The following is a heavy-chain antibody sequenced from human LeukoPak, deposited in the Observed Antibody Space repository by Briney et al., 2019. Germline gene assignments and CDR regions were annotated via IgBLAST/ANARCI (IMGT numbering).Heavy chain of an antibody. V-gene: IGHV3-23*01. J-gene: IGHJ5*02. CDR3: AKDPTTGTTPNWFDP. CDR1: GFTFSSYA. CDR2: ISGSGGST. Sequence: GGSLRLSCAASGFTFSSYAMSWVRQAPGKGLEWVSAISGSGGSTYYADSVKRRFTISRDNSKNTLYLQMNSLRAEDTAVYYCAKDPTTGTTPNWFDPWGQGTLVTVSS. D-gene: IGHD1-1*01.